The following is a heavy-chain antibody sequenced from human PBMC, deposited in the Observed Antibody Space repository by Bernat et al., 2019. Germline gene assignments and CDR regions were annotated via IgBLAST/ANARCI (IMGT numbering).Heavy chain of an antibody. V-gene: IGHV3-33*01. J-gene: IGHJ4*02. D-gene: IGHD3-10*01. CDR3: ARQPNYSSGSYQYFFDY. CDR2: IWHDGSNK. Sequence: QVHLVESGGGVVQPGRSLRLSCAASGFTFNSQDMHWVRQAPGKGLEWVAVIWHDGSNKYYGDSVKGRFTISRDKSKNTLYLQMNNLSPEDTAVYYCARQPNYSSGSYQYFFDYWGQGTLVTVSS. CDR1: GFTFNSQD.